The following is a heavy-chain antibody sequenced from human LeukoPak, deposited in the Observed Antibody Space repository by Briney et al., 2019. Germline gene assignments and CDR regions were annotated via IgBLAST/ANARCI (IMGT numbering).Heavy chain of an antibody. J-gene: IGHJ4*02. Sequence: AGSLTLSCAGSGFTVSSFYMTWVRQAPGKGLEWVSVIYSGGSTYYADSVKGRFTISRDSSDNTLYLQINSLRAEDTAVYYCARGRPAYYFDFWGQGTLVTVSS. V-gene: IGHV3-66*01. CDR2: IYSGGST. CDR1: GFTVSSFY. CDR3: ARGRPAYYFDF.